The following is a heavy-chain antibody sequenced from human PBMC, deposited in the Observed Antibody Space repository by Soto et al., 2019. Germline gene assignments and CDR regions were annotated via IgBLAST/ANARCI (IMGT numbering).Heavy chain of an antibody. CDR2: IYYSGST. CDR1: GGSVSSGSYY. J-gene: IGHJ6*02. V-gene: IGHV4-61*01. D-gene: IGHD5-12*01. CDR3: ARRKYSGYDSYYYGMDV. Sequence: SETLSLTCTVSGGSVSSGSYYWSWIRQPPGKGLEWIGYIYYSGSTNYNPSLKSRVTISVDTSKNQFSLKLSSVTAADTAVYYCARRKYSGYDSYYYGMDVWGQGTTVTVSS.